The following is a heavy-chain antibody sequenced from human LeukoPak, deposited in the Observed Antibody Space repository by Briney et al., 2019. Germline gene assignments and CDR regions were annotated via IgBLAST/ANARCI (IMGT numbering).Heavy chain of an antibody. CDR1: GFTFSSYW. Sequence: GGSLRLSCAASGFTFSSYWMSWVRQAPGKGLEWVANIKQDGSEKYYVDSVKGRFTISRDNAKNSLYLQMNSLRAEDTAVYYCARDPAPYRSSWFFDYWGQGTLVTVSS. D-gene: IGHD6-13*01. CDR3: ARDPAPYRSSWFFDY. J-gene: IGHJ4*02. V-gene: IGHV3-7*01. CDR2: IKQDGSEK.